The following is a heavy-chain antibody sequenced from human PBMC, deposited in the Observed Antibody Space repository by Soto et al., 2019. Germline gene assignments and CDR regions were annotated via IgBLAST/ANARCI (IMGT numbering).Heavy chain of an antibody. J-gene: IGHJ4*02. CDR3: ARDRLNYDYIWGSYRYTGGVFDY. D-gene: IGHD3-16*02. CDR1: GFTFSSYG. Sequence: QVQLVESGGGVVQPGRSLRLSCAASGFTFSSYGMHWVRQAPGKGLEWVAVIWYDGSNKYYADSVKGRFTISRDNSKNTLYLQMNSLRAEDTAVYYCARDRLNYDYIWGSYRYTGGVFDYWGQGTLVTVSS. V-gene: IGHV3-33*01. CDR2: IWYDGSNK.